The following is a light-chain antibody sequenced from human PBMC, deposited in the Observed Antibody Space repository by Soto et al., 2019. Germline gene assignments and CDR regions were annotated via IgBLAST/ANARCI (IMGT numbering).Light chain of an antibody. V-gene: IGKV1-5*01. CDR2: DAS. CDR3: QQYNSYSRT. Sequence: DIQMTQSPSTLSASVGDRVTITCRASQSISVWLAWYQQKPGNAPKLLISDASDLGSGVPSRFTGSGSGTECTLTINSLQPDDFATYFCQQYNSYSRTFGQGTKVE. CDR1: QSISVW. J-gene: IGKJ1*01.